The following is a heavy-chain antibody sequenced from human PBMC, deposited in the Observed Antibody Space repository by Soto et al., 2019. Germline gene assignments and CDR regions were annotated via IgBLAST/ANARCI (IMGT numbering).Heavy chain of an antibody. V-gene: IGHV3-15*07. CDR2: IKSKTDGGTT. D-gene: IGHD3-10*01. CDR3: TIQNARGVPDY. Sequence: GGSLRLSCAASGFTFSNAWMNWVRQATGKGLEWVGRIKSKTDGGTTDYAAPVKGRFTISRDDSKNTLYLQMNSLKTEDTAVYYCTIQNARGVPDYWGQGTLVTVSS. CDR1: GFTFSNAW. J-gene: IGHJ4*02.